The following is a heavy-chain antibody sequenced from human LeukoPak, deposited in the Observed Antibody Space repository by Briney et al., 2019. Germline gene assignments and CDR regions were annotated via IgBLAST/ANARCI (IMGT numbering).Heavy chain of an antibody. J-gene: IGHJ4*02. CDR1: GGSISSYY. Sequence: PSETLSLTCTVSGGSISSYYWSWIRQPPGKGLEWIGYIYYSGSTNYNPSLKSRVTISVDTSKNQFSLKLSSVTAADTAVYYCARERGLYYYGSGEPGYFDYWGQGTLVTVSS. D-gene: IGHD3-10*01. CDR2: IYYSGST. CDR3: ARERGLYYYGSGEPGYFDY. V-gene: IGHV4-59*12.